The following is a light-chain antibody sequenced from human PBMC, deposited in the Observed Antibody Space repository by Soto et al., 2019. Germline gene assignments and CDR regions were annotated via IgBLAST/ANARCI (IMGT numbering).Light chain of an antibody. CDR2: GNS. J-gene: IGLJ3*02. CDR3: QSYDSSLSGWV. CDR1: GSNIGAGYD. Sequence: QSVLTQPPSVSGAPGQRVTISCPGSGSNIGAGYDVHGYQQLPGTAPKLLIYGNSNRPSGVPDRFSGSKSGTSASLAITGLQAEDEADYYCQSYDSSLSGWVFGGGTKLTVL. V-gene: IGLV1-40*01.